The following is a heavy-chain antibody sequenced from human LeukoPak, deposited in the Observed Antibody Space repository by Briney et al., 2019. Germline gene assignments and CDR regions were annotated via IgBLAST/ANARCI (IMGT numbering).Heavy chain of an antibody. V-gene: IGHV4-61*02. J-gene: IGHJ4*02. CDR3: ARMGYCTNGVCSD. CDR1: GGSISSGSYY. D-gene: IGHD2-8*01. CDR2: IYTSGST. Sequence: PSETLSLTCTVSGGSISSGSYYWSWIRQPAGKGLEWIGRIYTSGSTNYNPSLKSRVTMSVDTSKNQFSLKLSSVTAADTAVYYCARMGYCTNGVCSDWGQGTLVTVSS.